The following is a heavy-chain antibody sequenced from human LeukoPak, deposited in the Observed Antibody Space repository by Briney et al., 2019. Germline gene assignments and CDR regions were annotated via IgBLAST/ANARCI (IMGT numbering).Heavy chain of an antibody. D-gene: IGHD3-10*01. V-gene: IGHV4-34*01. CDR2: INHSGST. Sequence: SETLSLTCAVYGGSFSGYYWSWIRQPPGKGLEWIGEINHSGSTNYSPSLKSRVTISLDTSRNQFSLKLNSVTAADTAVYYCAKSNGYGLVDIWGQGTMVTVSS. CDR1: GGSFSGYY. CDR3: AKSNGYGLVDI. J-gene: IGHJ3*02.